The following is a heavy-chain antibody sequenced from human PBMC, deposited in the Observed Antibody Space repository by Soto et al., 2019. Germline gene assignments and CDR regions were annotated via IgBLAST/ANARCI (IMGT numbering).Heavy chain of an antibody. CDR3: ARDLPPLDPGYCTNGVCLESGAFDI. CDR2: IKQDGSEK. Sequence: GGSLRLSCAASGFTFSSYWMSWVRQAPGKGLEWVANIKQDGSEKYYVDSVKGRFTISRDNAKNSLYLQMNSLRAEDTAVYYCARDLPPLDPGYCTNGVCLESGAFDIWGQGTMVTVSS. D-gene: IGHD2-8*01. J-gene: IGHJ3*02. CDR1: GFTFSSYW. V-gene: IGHV3-7*01.